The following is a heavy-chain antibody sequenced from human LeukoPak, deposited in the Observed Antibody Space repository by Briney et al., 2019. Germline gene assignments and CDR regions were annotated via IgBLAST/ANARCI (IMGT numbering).Heavy chain of an antibody. V-gene: IGHV3-30*03. CDR3: ARGIIYSYGGRDAFDI. D-gene: IGHD5-18*01. J-gene: IGHJ3*02. CDR1: GFTFSSYG. Sequence: GGSLRLSCAASGFTFSSYGMHWVRQAPGKGLEWVAVISYDGSNKYYADSVKGRFTISRDNSKNTLYLQMNSLRAEDTAVYYCARGIIYSYGGRDAFDIWGQGTMVTVSS. CDR2: ISYDGSNK.